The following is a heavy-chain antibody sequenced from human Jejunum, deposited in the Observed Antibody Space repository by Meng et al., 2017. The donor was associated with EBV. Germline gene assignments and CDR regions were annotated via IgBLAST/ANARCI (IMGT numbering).Heavy chain of an antibody. D-gene: IGHD1-14*01. CDR1: GYPFTTYA. CDR2: INGRNGDT. Sequence: QLMQSGPELKRPGASVKISCXASGYPFTTYAIHGVRQAPGQSLEWMGWINGRNGDTRFSQKFHDRVVITRDTSANTAYMEVSSLTSEDTAVYYCARDTVPGAMTTFDLWGQGTLVTVSS. V-gene: IGHV1-3*01. J-gene: IGHJ4*02. CDR3: ARDTVPGAMTTFDL.